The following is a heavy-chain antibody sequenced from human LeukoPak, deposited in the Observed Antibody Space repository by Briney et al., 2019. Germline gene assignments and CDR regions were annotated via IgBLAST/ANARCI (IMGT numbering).Heavy chain of an antibody. CDR3: ARGVTLKDAFDI. D-gene: IGHD3-16*02. Sequence: PSETQSLTCTVSGGSISSGGYYWSWIRQHPGKGLEWIGYIYYSGSTYYNPSLKSRVTISVDTSKNQFSLKLSSVTAADTAVYYCARGVTLKDAFDIWGQGTMVTVSS. V-gene: IGHV4-31*03. J-gene: IGHJ3*02. CDR2: IYYSGST. CDR1: GGSISSGGYY.